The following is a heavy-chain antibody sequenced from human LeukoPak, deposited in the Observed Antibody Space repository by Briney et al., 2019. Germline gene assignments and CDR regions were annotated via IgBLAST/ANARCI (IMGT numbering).Heavy chain of an antibody. CDR3: ARDSSGYYS. D-gene: IGHD3-22*01. J-gene: IGHJ5*02. CDR1: GFTFSTYW. Sequence: PGGSLRLSCAASGFTFSTYWMSWVRQAPGKGLEWVANIKEDGSAKYYVDSVKGRFTISRDNAKNSLYLQMNSLRAEDTAVYYCARDSSGYYSWGQGTLVTVSS. CDR2: IKEDGSAK. V-gene: IGHV3-7*01.